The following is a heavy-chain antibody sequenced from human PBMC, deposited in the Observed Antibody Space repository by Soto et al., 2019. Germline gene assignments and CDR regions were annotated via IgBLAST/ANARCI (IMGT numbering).Heavy chain of an antibody. D-gene: IGHD3-22*01. CDR2: IYYSGST. CDR3: ARAWLLRYQYYYDSSGYDP. J-gene: IGHJ5*02. V-gene: IGHV4-39*01. Sequence: SETLSLTCTVSGGSISSSSYYWGWIRQPPGKGLEWIGSIYYSGSTYYNPSLKSRVTISVDTSKNQFSLKLSSVTAADTAVYYCARAWLLRYQYYYDSSGYDPWGQGTLVTVYS. CDR1: GGSISSSSYY.